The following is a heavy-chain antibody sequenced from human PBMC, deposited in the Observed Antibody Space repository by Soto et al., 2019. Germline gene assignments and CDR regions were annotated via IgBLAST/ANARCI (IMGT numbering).Heavy chain of an antibody. J-gene: IGHJ6*02. V-gene: IGHV3-43*01. CDR3: AKDWRSSSARGYYYYYGMDV. D-gene: IGHD6-13*01. CDR2: ISWDGGST. Sequence: GGSLRLSCAASGFTFDDYTMHWVRQAPGKGLEWVSLISWDGGSTYYADSVKGRFPISRDNGKNSLYLQMNSLRTEDTALYYCAKDWRSSSARGYYYYYGMDVWGQGTTVTVSS. CDR1: GFTFDDYT.